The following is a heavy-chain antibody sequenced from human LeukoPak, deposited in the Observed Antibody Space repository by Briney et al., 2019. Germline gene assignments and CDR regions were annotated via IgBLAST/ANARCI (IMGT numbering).Heavy chain of an antibody. CDR2: IYPGDSDT. D-gene: IGHD2-15*01. Sequence: GESLKISCKGSGYSFTSYWIGWVRQMPGKGLEWMGIIYPGDSDTRYSPSFQGQITISADKSINTAYLQWNSLKASDTAMYYCARFVGACSGGSCYSDYWGQGTLVTVSS. J-gene: IGHJ4*02. CDR1: GYSFTSYW. V-gene: IGHV5-51*01. CDR3: ARFVGACSGGSCYSDY.